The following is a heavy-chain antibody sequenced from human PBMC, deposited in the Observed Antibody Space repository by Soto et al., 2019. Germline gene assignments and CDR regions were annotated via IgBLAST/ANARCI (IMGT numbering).Heavy chain of an antibody. CDR3: ARVATTVTTIPLNFDY. D-gene: IGHD4-4*01. CDR2: INAGNGNT. V-gene: IGHV1-3*01. Sequence: ASVKVSCKASGYTFTSYAMHWVRQAPGQRLEWMGWINAGNGNTKYSQKFQGRVTITRDTSASTAYMELSSLRSEDTAVYYCARVATTVTTIPLNFDYWGQGTLVTVSS. CDR1: GYTFTSYA. J-gene: IGHJ4*02.